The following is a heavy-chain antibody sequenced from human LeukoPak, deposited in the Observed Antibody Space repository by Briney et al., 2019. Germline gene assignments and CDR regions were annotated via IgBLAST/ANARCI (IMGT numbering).Heavy chain of an antibody. V-gene: IGHV1-69*05. CDR3: ARDLYYYDSGGPDY. D-gene: IGHD3-22*01. Sequence: SVKVSCKASGDTFSNYGLSWLRQAPGQGLEWMGRIMPISGIANYAQKFQDRVTINTDESTSTVYMELNSLRSEDTAVYYCARDLYYYDSGGPDYWGQGTLVSVSS. J-gene: IGHJ4*02. CDR1: GDTFSNYG. CDR2: IMPISGIA.